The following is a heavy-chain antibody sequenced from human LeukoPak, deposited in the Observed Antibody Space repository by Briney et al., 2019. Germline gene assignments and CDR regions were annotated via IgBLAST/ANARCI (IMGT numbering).Heavy chain of an antibody. J-gene: IGHJ4*02. Sequence: SGVSLRLSCAASGFTFSSYWMHWVRQAPGKGLEWVSAISGSGGSTYYADSVKGRFTISRDNSKNTLYLQMNSLRAEDTAVYYCAKSRGDYETYFDYWGQGTLVTVSS. D-gene: IGHD4-17*01. V-gene: IGHV3-23*01. CDR2: ISGSGGST. CDR3: AKSRGDYETYFDY. CDR1: GFTFSSYW.